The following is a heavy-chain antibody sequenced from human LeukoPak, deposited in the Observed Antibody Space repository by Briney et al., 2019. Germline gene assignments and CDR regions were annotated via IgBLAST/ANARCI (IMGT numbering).Heavy chain of an antibody. Sequence: SETLSLTCTVSGGSISSYYWSWIRQPPGKGLEWIGYIYYSGSTNYNPSLKSRVTISVDTSKNQFSLKLSSVTAADTAVYYCASVPLGYCSSTSRPYYYYYGMDVWGKGTTVTVSS. D-gene: IGHD2-2*01. CDR2: IYYSGST. CDR1: GGSISSYY. V-gene: IGHV4-59*01. CDR3: ASVPLGYCSSTSRPYYYYYGMDV. J-gene: IGHJ6*04.